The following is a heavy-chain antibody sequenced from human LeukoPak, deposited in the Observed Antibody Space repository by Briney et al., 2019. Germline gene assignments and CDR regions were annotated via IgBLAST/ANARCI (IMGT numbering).Heavy chain of an antibody. CDR3: ARDVGDEGNY. V-gene: IGHV3-21*01. Sequence: GGSLRLSCAASGFTFSRYAMNWVRQAPEKGLEWVSYISTGGDNKFYADSLKGRFTVSRDNAKNSLFLQMDSLRAEDTAVYYCARDVGDEGNYWGQGTLVTVSS. J-gene: IGHJ4*02. CDR2: ISTGGDNK. CDR1: GFTFSRYA. D-gene: IGHD3-16*01.